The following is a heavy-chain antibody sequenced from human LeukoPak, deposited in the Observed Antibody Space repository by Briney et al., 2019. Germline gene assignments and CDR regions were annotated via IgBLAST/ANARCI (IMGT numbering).Heavy chain of an antibody. Sequence: PSETLSLTCAVSGYFISSGYYWGWIRQPPGKGLEWIGSIYYSGSTYYNPSLKSRVTISVDTSKNQFSLKLSSVTAADTAVYYCARHGYSYGEPDDAFDIWGQGTMVTVSS. CDR2: IYYSGST. D-gene: IGHD5-18*01. CDR1: GYFISSGYY. V-gene: IGHV4-38-2*01. CDR3: ARHGYSYGEPDDAFDI. J-gene: IGHJ3*02.